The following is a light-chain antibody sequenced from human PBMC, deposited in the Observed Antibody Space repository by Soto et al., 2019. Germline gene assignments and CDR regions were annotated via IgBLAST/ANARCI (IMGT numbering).Light chain of an antibody. Sequence: DIQMTQSPSTLSGSVGDRVTITCRASQTISSWLAWYQQKPGKAPKLLIYKASTLKSGVPSRFSGSGSGTEFKLTIGSQQPKHVATYSTQLPARFSEEFRGGTKVDIK. J-gene: IGKJ4*02. V-gene: IGKV1-5*03. CDR1: QTISSW. CDR2: KAS. CDR3: QLPARFSEE.